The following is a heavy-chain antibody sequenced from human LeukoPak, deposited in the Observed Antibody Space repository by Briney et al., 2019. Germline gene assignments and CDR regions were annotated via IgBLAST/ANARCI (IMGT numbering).Heavy chain of an antibody. CDR3: ARDIGGGSSGWYFDYGMDV. CDR2: IIPIFGTA. CDR1: GGTFSSYA. J-gene: IGHJ6*02. Sequence: ASVKVSCKASGGTFSSYAISWVRQAPGQGLEWMGRIIPIFGTANYAQKFQGRVTITADKSTSTAYMELSSLRSEDTAVYYCARDIGGGSSGWYFDYGMDVWGQGTTVTVSS. V-gene: IGHV1-69*06. D-gene: IGHD6-19*01.